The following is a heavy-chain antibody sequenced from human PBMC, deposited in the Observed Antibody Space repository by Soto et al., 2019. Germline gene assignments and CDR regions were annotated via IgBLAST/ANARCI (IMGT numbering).Heavy chain of an antibody. CDR1: GGSISSGGYY. V-gene: IGHV4-31*03. J-gene: IGHJ4*02. D-gene: IGHD2-2*01. CDR3: ARGEVLPAASLDY. CDR2: IHYSGST. Sequence: PSETLSLTCTVSGGSISSGGYYWIWIRQRPGEGLEWIGDIHYSGSTFYNPSLKSRVTISVDTSENQFSLKLSSMTAADTAVYYCARGEVLPAASLDYWGQGTLVTVSS.